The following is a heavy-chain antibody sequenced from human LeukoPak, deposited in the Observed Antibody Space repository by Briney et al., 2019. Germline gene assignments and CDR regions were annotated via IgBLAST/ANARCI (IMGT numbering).Heavy chain of an antibody. CDR2: IKKDGSEK. CDR3: AKDHGYGDPFREYYYYYMDV. CDR1: GFTFSSNW. J-gene: IGHJ6*03. Sequence: GGSLRLSCAASGFTFSSNWMSWVRQAPGKGLEWVANIKKDGSEKYYVDSVKGRFTISRDNAKTSLYPQMNSLRAEDTAVYYCAKDHGYGDPFREYYYYYMDVWGKGTTVTISS. D-gene: IGHD4-17*01. V-gene: IGHV3-7*01.